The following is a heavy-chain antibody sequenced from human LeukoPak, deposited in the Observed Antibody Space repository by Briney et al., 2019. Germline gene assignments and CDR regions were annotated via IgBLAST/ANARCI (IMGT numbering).Heavy chain of an antibody. V-gene: IGHV3-30-3*01. J-gene: IGHJ4*02. Sequence: GGSLRLSCAASGFTFSSYAMHWVRQAPGKGLEWVAVISYDGSNKYYADSVKGRFTISRDNSKNTLYLQMNSLRAEDTAVYYCTKGTIWLPFDYWGQGTLVTVSS. CDR2: ISYDGSNK. CDR3: TKGTIWLPFDY. CDR1: GFTFSSYA. D-gene: IGHD5-18*01.